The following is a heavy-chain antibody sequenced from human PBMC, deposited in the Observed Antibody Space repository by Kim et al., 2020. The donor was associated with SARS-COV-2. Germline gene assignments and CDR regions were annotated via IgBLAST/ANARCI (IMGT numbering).Heavy chain of an antibody. Sequence: KSIAVSVKGLFTSSRDNAKNSLYLQMNNLRVEDTAVYYCVRNLAVAGTGYWGQGTLVTVSS. CDR2: K. V-gene: IGHV3-7*03. D-gene: IGHD6-19*01. J-gene: IGHJ4*02. CDR3: VRNLAVAGTGY.